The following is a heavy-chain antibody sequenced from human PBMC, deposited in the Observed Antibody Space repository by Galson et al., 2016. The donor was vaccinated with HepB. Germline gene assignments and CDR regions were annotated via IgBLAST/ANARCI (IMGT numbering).Heavy chain of an antibody. J-gene: IGHJ4*02. CDR3: ARGGVSITIFGVVPDFDS. D-gene: IGHD3-3*01. Sequence: SLRLSCAASGFTFDTYCVNWVRQAPGKGLEWVASISTTGRYIYYADSVEGRFTISGDNAQNSVYLQMNSLRPEDTAIYYCARGGVSITIFGVVPDFDSWGQGALVTVSS. CDR2: ISTTGRYI. CDR1: GFTFDTYC. V-gene: IGHV3-21*01.